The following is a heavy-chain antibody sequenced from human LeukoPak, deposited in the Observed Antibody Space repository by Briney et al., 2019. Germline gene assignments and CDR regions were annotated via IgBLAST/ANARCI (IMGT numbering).Heavy chain of an antibody. V-gene: IGHV4-39*01. CDR2: IDHRGRT. CDR1: GDSISSNSYY. Sequence: SETLSLTCTVSGDSISSNSYYWVWIRQPPGKGLEWIGTIDHRGRTHYSPTLKSRVTMSVDTSKNQFSLNLISVTAADTAVHYCVRQVAPYWFDYWGQGAQVTVSS. D-gene: IGHD2-8*02. CDR3: VRQVAPYWFDY. J-gene: IGHJ4*02.